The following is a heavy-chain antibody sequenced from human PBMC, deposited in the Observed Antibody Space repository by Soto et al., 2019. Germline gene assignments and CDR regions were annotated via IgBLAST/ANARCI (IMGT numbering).Heavy chain of an antibody. V-gene: IGHV1-2*02. CDR2: INPNSGGT. J-gene: IGHJ6*02. CDR3: AIIAVAGTYCMDV. D-gene: IGHD6-19*01. CDR1: GYTFTGYY. Sequence: QVQLVQSGAEVKKPGASVKVSCKASGYTFTGYYMHWVRQAPGQGLDWMGWINPNSGGTTYAPKFQSSVTMTRDTSISTAYMELSSLSSNDTAVYYCAIIAVAGTYCMDVWGQGNTVIVSS.